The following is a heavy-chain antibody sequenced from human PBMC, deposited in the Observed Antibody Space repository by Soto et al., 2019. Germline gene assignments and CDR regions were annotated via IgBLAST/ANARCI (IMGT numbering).Heavy chain of an antibody. J-gene: IGHJ4*02. V-gene: IGHV3-30*03. CDR3: ARDSGWPILNFDN. CDR2: SSYDGRET. Sequence: TGGSLRLSCAASDFDFSSYGMHWVRQAPGKGLEWVAASSYDGRETFYADSAKGRFTVSKEMSKNTAFLQMNALRHEDTAVYFCARDSGWPILNFDNWGQGTPVTVSS. D-gene: IGHD3-10*01. CDR1: DFDFSSYG.